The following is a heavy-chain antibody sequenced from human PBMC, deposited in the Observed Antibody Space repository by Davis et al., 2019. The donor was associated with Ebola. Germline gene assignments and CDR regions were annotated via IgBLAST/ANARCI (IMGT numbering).Heavy chain of an antibody. CDR3: ARNGPVPNWYYVDI. J-gene: IGHJ4*02. CDR1: GFQFSGFA. Sequence: PGGSLRLSCVTSGFQFSGFAMSWVRQAPGKGLEWLTYIGGDGGDRNYVDSVRSRFSISRDNSGNTLYLEMNDLRAEDTAIYYCARNGPVPNWYYVDIWGQGTLVDASS. CDR2: IGGDGGDR. D-gene: IGHD1-1*01. V-gene: IGHV3-23*01.